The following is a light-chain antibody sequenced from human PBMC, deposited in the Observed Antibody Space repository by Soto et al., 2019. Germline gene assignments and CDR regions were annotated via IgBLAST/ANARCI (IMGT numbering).Light chain of an antibody. J-gene: IGLJ1*01. CDR1: SRDVGGYNY. Sequence: QSVLTQPASVSGSPGQSITISCTGTSRDVGGYNYVSWYQHHPGKAPKVIIYDVNNRPSGVSNRFSGSQSGNTASLTISGLQPEDEADYYWRSYRNSGSLAYVFRPGTMVPV. V-gene: IGLV2-14*03. CDR2: DVN. CDR3: RSYRNSGSLAYV.